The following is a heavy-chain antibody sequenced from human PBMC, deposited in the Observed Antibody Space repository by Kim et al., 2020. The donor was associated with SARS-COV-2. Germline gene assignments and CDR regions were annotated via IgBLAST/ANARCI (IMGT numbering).Heavy chain of an antibody. J-gene: IGHJ4*02. CDR1: GGSISSYY. Sequence: SETLSLTCTVSGGSISSYYWSWIRQPPGKGLEWIGYIYYSGSTNYNPSLKSRVTISVDTSKNQFSLKLSSVTAADTAVYYCARVSRGSQQLVDYWGQGTLVTVSS. D-gene: IGHD6-13*01. CDR3: ARVSRGSQQLVDY. V-gene: IGHV4-59*13. CDR2: IYYSGST.